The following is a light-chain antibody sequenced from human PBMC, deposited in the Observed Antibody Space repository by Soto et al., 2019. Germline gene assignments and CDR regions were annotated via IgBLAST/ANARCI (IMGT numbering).Light chain of an antibody. CDR2: AAS. Sequence: DIQMTRSPSSLSASVGDRVTITCRASQSISSYLNWYQQKPGKATKLLIYAASSLQSGVPSRFSGSGSGTDFTLTISSLQSEDFAVYYCQQYNSWPLTFGGGTKV. CDR1: QSISSY. CDR3: QQYNSWPLT. J-gene: IGKJ4*01. V-gene: IGKV1-39*01.